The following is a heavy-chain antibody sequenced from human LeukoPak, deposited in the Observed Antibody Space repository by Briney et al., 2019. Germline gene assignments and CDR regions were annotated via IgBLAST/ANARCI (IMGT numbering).Heavy chain of an antibody. CDR2: FDPEVVGR. CDR3: ATGVHYASSGLNPPFDY. V-gene: IGHV1-24*01. J-gene: IGHJ4*02. Sequence: ASVRVSCKVSGYTLTELSMHWVRQAAGKGLEWMGGFDPEVVGRIYSQKFQRRVTMTEDTSTDTDYMDLSSLRSEDTAVYYRATGVHYASSGLNPPFDYWGQGTLVPVSS. CDR1: GYTLTELS. D-gene: IGHD3-22*01.